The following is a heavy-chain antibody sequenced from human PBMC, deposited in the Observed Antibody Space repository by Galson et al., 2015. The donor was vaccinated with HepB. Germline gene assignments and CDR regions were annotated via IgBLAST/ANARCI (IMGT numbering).Heavy chain of an antibody. CDR2: INTNTGNP. D-gene: IGHD3-22*01. J-gene: IGHJ5*02. CDR1: GYTFTSYA. CDR3: ARSDYYDSSGYYYNWFDP. V-gene: IGHV7-4-1*01. Sequence: SVKVSCKASGYTFTSYAMNWVRQAPGQGLEWMGWINTNTGNPTYAQGFTGRFVFSLDTSVSTAYLQICSLKAEDTAVYYCARSDYYDSSGYYYNWFDPWGQGTLVTVSS.